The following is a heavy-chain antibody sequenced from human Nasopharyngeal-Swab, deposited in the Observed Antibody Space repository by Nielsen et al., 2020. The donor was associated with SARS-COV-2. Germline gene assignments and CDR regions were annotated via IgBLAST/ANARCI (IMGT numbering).Heavy chain of an antibody. Sequence: SETLSLTCTVSGSSISSGYYWGWIRQPPGKGLEWIGSIYHSGSTYYNPSHKSRVTISVDTSKNQFSLKLSSVTAADTAVYYCARDESGRFDYWGQGTLVTVSS. V-gene: IGHV4-38-2*02. D-gene: IGHD3-3*01. CDR1: GSSISSGYY. CDR3: ARDESGRFDY. J-gene: IGHJ4*02. CDR2: IYHSGST.